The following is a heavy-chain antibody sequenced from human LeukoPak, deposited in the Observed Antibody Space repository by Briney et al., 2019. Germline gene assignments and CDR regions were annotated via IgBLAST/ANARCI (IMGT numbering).Heavy chain of an antibody. CDR2: IKQDGSEK. CDR3: VRDPSLGVVGGDY. Sequence: PGGSLRLSCAASKFTFSSYWMSWVRQAPGKGLEWVANIKQDGSEKNYVASVKGRFTISRDNAKNSLFLQMNSLRAEDTAVCYCVRDPSLGVVGGDYWGQGTLVTVSS. J-gene: IGHJ4*02. D-gene: IGHD3-16*01. CDR1: KFTFSSYW. V-gene: IGHV3-7*01.